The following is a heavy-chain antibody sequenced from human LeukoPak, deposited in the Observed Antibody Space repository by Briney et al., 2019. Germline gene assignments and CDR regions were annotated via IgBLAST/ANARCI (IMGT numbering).Heavy chain of an antibody. Sequence: SETLSLTCTVSGGSISSYYWTWIRQPPGKRLEWIGYIYDTGSTNYNPSLKSRVTISVDTSKNQFSLNLRSVTAADTAVYYCARHWDYGDARWFDPWGQGTLVTVSS. CDR3: ARHWDYGDARWFDP. V-gene: IGHV4-59*08. D-gene: IGHD4-17*01. CDR1: GGSISSYY. J-gene: IGHJ5*02. CDR2: IYDTGST.